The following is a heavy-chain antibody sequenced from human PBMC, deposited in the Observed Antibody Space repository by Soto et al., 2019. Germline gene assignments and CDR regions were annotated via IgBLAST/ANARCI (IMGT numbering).Heavy chain of an antibody. J-gene: IGHJ5*02. CDR3: ARQGAADYDYIWGSYRYLNWFDP. V-gene: IGHV4-39*01. CDR1: GGSISSSSYY. D-gene: IGHD3-16*02. CDR2: IYYSGST. Sequence: PAETLSLTCTVSGGSISSSSYYWGWIRQPPGKGLEWIGSIYYSGSTYYNPSLKSRVTISVDTSKNQFSLKLSSVTAADTAVYYCARQGAADYDYIWGSYRYLNWFDPWGQGTLVTVSS.